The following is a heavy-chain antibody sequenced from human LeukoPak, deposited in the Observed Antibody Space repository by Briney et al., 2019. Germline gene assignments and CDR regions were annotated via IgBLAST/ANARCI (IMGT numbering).Heavy chain of an antibody. D-gene: IGHD2-21*02. J-gene: IGHJ3*02. V-gene: IGHV4-31*03. CDR3: ARVPLPFVVVTGDDAFDI. Sequence: SETLSLTCTVSGGSISSGGYYWSWIRQHPGKGLEWIGYIYYSGSTYYNPSLKSRVTISVDTSKNQFSLKLSSVTAADTAVYYCARVPLPFVVVTGDDAFDIWGQGTMVTVSS. CDR2: IYYSGST. CDR1: GGSISSGGYY.